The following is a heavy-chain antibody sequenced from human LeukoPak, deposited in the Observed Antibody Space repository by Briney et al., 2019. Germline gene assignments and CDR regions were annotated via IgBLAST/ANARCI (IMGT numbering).Heavy chain of an antibody. D-gene: IGHD3-10*01. V-gene: IGHV4-30-2*01. Sequence: PSETLSLTCAVSGGSISSGGYSWSWIRQPPGKGLEWIGYIYQSGTTYCNPSLKSRVTISLDRSKNQFSLRLSSVTAADTAVYYCARGSYGSGTYYRTWGQGTLVTVSS. CDR2: IYQSGTT. CDR1: GGSISSGGYS. J-gene: IGHJ5*02. CDR3: ARGSYGSGTYYRT.